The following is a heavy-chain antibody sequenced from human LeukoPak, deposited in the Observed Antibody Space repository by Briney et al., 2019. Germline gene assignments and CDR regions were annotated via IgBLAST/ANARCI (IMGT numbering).Heavy chain of an antibody. CDR2: IKSKTDGGTT. V-gene: IGHV3-15*01. Sequence: GGSLRLSCAASGFTFSRYELNWVRQAPGKGLEWVGRIKSKTDGGTTDYAAPVKGRFTISRDDSKNTLYLQMNSLKTEDTAVYYCTTDDYVLRYFDWLPDYWGQGTLVTVSS. D-gene: IGHD3-9*01. CDR1: GFTFSRYE. CDR3: TTDDYVLRYFDWLPDY. J-gene: IGHJ4*02.